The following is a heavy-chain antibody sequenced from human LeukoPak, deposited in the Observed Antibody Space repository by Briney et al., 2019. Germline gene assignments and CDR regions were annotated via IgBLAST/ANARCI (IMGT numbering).Heavy chain of an antibody. CDR2: ISGDVYST. D-gene: IGHD4-23*01. CDR1: GFTFDDYA. J-gene: IGHJ3*02. V-gene: IGHV3-43*02. CDR3: AKDVSYGGTYPFDI. Sequence: GRSLRLSCAASGFTFDDYAMHWVRHAPGKGLEWVSLISGDVYSTYYADSVKGRFTISRDNSKNSLYLQMNTLRTEDSALYYCAKDVSYGGTYPFDIWGQGTMVTVSS.